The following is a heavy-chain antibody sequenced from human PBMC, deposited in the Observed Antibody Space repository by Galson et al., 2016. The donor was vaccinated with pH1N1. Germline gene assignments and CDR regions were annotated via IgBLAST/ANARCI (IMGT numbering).Heavy chain of an antibody. J-gene: IGHJ4*02. V-gene: IGHV1-46*03. D-gene: IGHD3-10*01. CDR1: GYTFTRYY. CDR3: TRDRGRLRDY. CDR2: IDPSDGGT. Sequence: SVKVSCKASGYTFTRYYFHWVRQAPGQGLEWMGVIDPSDGGTTYAQKFQARVTMTRDTSTSTVYVEVYSLKSEDTAVYYCTRDRGRLRDYWGQGTLVTVSS.